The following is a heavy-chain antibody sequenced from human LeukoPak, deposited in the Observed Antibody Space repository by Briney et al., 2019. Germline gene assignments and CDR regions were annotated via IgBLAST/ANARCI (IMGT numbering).Heavy chain of an antibody. J-gene: IGHJ4*02. CDR1: GFTFSNYW. D-gene: IGHD2-8*01. V-gene: IGHV3-7*01. CDR3: ARDVWGRLDY. CDR2: IKSDGSET. Sequence: GGSLRLSCAASGFTFSNYWMGWVRQAPGKGLAYVANIKSDGSETYYVDSVKGRFTISRDNARNSLYLQVNSLRAEDTAVYYCARDVWGRLDYWGQGTLVPVSS.